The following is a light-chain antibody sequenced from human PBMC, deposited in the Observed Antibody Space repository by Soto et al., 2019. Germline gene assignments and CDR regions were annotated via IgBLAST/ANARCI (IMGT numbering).Light chain of an antibody. CDR3: QQYYTTPPT. CDR2: WAS. J-gene: IGKJ1*01. V-gene: IGKV4-1*01. CDR1: QSVLFSINQKNY. Sequence: DIVMTQSPDSLALSLGYRSTINCNSSQSVLFSINQKNYLAWYHQKPGQPPKLLIYWASIRESGVPTRFSGSGSGTNFTLTISSLQAEDAAVYYCQQYYTTPPTFGPGTKVDIK.